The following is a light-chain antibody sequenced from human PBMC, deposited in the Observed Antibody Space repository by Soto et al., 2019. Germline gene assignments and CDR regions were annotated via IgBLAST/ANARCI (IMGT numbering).Light chain of an antibody. CDR1: SNDVGGYNY. CDR2: DVS. J-gene: IGLJ3*02. Sequence: QSALTQPASVSGSPGQSITISCTGTSNDVGGYNYVSWYQQHPGKAPKLMIYDVSNRPSGVSNRFSGSKSANTASLTISGLQAEDDADYYCSSYTSSSTRVFGGGTQLTVL. V-gene: IGLV2-14*01. CDR3: SSYTSSSTRV.